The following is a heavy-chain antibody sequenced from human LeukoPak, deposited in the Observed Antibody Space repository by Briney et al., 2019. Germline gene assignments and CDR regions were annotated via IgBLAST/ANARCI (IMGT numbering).Heavy chain of an antibody. J-gene: IGHJ6*02. Sequence: GGSLRLSCAASGFTFSSYAMSWVRQAPGKGLVWVSRINSDGSSLTYADSVKGRFTVSRDNTKNRLYLQMNSLRAEDTAMYYCTRDLRMDYYYVDYYYYGMDVWGQGTTVTVSS. V-gene: IGHV3-74*03. D-gene: IGHD3-10*02. CDR3: TRDLRMDYYYVDYYYYGMDV. CDR2: INSDGSSL. CDR1: GFTFSSYA.